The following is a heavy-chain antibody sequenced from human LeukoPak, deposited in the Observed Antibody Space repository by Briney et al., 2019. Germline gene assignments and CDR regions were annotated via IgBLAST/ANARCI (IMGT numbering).Heavy chain of an antibody. Sequence: PGGSLRLSCAASGFTFSSYGMHWVRQAPGKGLEWFSVIYSGGSTYYADSVKGRFTISRDNSKNTLYLQMNSLRAEDTAVYYCARDNSIHGGYYVDYWGQGTLVTVSS. CDR1: GFTFSSYG. CDR3: ARDNSIHGGYYVDY. D-gene: IGHD3-22*01. V-gene: IGHV3-NL1*01. J-gene: IGHJ4*02. CDR2: IYSGGST.